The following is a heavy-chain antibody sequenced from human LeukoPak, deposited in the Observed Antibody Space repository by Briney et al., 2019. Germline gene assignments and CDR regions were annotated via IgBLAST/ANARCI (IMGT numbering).Heavy chain of an antibody. Sequence: ASVKVSCKAPGYRFTDYYVHWVRQASGQGLEWMAWINPNDGTTNYLQRFQGRVTMTTDTSISTAYMELSNLRSDDTAVYYCARTSDYYNYYFDYWGQGTPVTVSS. CDR2: INPNDGTT. CDR1: GYRFTDYY. CDR3: ARTSDYYNYYFDY. D-gene: IGHD4-11*01. V-gene: IGHV1-2*02. J-gene: IGHJ4*02.